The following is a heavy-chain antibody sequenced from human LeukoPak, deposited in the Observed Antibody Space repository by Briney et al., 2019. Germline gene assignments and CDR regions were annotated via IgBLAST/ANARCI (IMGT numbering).Heavy chain of an antibody. CDR1: GFIFSSYV. Sequence: PGGSLRLSCAASGFIFSSYVMHWVRQAPGKGLEWVAVISYDGSNKYNADSVKGRFTISRDNSKNTLYLEMNSLRAEDTAVYYCARGVGRTRAPPLDYWGQGTLVTVPS. CDR2: ISYDGSNK. V-gene: IGHV3-30-3*01. CDR3: ARGVGRTRAPPLDY. J-gene: IGHJ4*02. D-gene: IGHD2-15*01.